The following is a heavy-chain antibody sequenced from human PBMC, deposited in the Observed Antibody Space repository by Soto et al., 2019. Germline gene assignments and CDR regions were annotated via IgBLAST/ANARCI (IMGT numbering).Heavy chain of an antibody. Sequence: GASVKVSCMASGYTFTSYGISWVRQAPGQGLEWMGWISAYNGNTNYAQKLQGRVTMTTDTSTSTAYMELRSLRSDDTAVYYCARDAADGCSSSSCYLEHNRLAPSAQGTLVTGSS. CDR2: ISAYNGNT. J-gene: IGHJ5*02. CDR1: GYTFTSYG. V-gene: IGHV1-18*01. D-gene: IGHD2-2*01. CDR3: ARDAADGCSSSSCYLEHNRLAP.